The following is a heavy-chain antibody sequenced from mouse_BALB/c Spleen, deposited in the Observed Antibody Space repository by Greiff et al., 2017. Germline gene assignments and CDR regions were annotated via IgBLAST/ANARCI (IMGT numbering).Heavy chain of an antibody. D-gene: IGHD2-1*01. CDR2: IWAGGST. J-gene: IGHJ4*01. Sequence: VKLMESGPGLVAPSQSLSITCTVSGFSLTSYGVHWVRQPPGKGLEWLGVIWAGGSTNYNSALMSRLSISKDNSKSQVFLKMNSLQTDDTAMYYCARDQNYGNYAMDYWGQGTSVTVSS. CDR1: GFSLTSYG. CDR3: ARDQNYGNYAMDY. V-gene: IGHV2-9*02.